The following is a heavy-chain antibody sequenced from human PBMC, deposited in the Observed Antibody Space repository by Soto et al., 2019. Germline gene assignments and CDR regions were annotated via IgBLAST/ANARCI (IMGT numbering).Heavy chain of an antibody. V-gene: IGHV3-23*01. CDR3: AKCGMYYDFWSGYYDY. J-gene: IGHJ4*02. CDR2: ISGSGGST. Sequence: EVQLLESGGGLVQPGGSLRLSCAASGFTFSSYAMSWVRQAPGKGLEWVSAISGSGGSTYYADSVKGRFTISRDNSKNTLYLQMNSLRAEDTAVYYCAKCGMYYDFWSGYYDYWGQGTLVTVSS. CDR1: GFTFSSYA. D-gene: IGHD3-3*01.